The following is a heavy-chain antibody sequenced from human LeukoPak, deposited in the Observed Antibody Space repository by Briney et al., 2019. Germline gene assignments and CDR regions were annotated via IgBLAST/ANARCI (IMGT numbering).Heavy chain of an antibody. CDR2: IWYDGSQK. V-gene: IGHV3-33*01. Sequence: GGSLRLSCAASRFTFSNHGMHWVRQAPGKGLEWVAIIWYDGSQKYYADSVKGRFTISRDNSKNTLYLQMNSLRAGDTALYYCARGLVVGGTGVWAFDIWGQGTMVTVSS. CDR1: RFTFSNHG. J-gene: IGHJ3*02. CDR3: ARGLVVGGTGVWAFDI. D-gene: IGHD1-26*01.